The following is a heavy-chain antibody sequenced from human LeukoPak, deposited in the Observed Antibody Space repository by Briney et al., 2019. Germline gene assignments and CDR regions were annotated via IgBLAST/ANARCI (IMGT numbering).Heavy chain of an antibody. J-gene: IGHJ5*02. CDR1: GFTFSSYA. Sequence: PGGSLRLSCAASGFTFSSYAMSWVRQAPGKGLEWVSAISGSGGSTYYADSVKGRFTISRDNSKNTLYLRMNSLRAEDTAVYYCAKDLSTFGGVIHPGWFDPWGQGTLVTVSS. CDR3: AKDLSTFGGVIHPGWFDP. D-gene: IGHD3-16*02. V-gene: IGHV3-23*01. CDR2: ISGSGGST.